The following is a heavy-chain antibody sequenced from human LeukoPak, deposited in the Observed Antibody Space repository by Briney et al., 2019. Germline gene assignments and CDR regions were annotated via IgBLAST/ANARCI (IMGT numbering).Heavy chain of an antibody. J-gene: IGHJ4*02. D-gene: IGHD1-26*01. CDR3: ARGGVGASRDYDC. V-gene: IGHV4-34*01. Sequence: SETLSLTCAVYGGSFSGYYWSWIRQPQGKGLEWIGEINHSGSTNYNPSLKSRVTISVDTSKNQFSLKLSSVTAADTAVYYCARGGVGASRDYDCWGQGTLVTVSS. CDR2: INHSGST. CDR1: GGSFSGYY.